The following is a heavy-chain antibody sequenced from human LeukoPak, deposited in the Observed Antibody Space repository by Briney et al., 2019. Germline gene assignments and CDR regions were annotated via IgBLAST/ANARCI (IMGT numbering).Heavy chain of an antibody. V-gene: IGHV3-23*01. Sequence: PGGSLRLSCAASGFTFSSYGMSWVRQAPGKGLEWVSAISGSGGSTYYADSVKGRFTISRDNSKDTLYLQMNSLRAEDTAVYYCAKDRGTAMVTWPYYFDYWGQGTLVTVSS. CDR3: AKDRGTAMVTWPYYFDY. CDR1: GFTFSSYG. J-gene: IGHJ4*02. D-gene: IGHD5-18*01. CDR2: ISGSGGST.